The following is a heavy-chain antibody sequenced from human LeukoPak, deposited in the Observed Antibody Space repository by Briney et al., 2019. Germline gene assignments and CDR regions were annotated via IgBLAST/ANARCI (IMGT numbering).Heavy chain of an antibody. CDR1: GFTFSSYA. D-gene: IGHD2-2*02. Sequence: GGSLRLSCTASGFTFSSYAMNWVRQAPGKGLEWVSGIGAGGTFTYYADSVKGRFTISRGNSKNTLYLQMNSLRAEDTAVYYCVKDVVEPIPPNWFDHWGQGTLVTVSS. J-gene: IGHJ5*02. CDR3: VKDVVEPIPPNWFDH. V-gene: IGHV3-23*01. CDR2: IGAGGTFT.